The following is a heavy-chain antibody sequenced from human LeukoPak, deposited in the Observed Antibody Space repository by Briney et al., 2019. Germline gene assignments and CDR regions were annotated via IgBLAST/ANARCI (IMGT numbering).Heavy chain of an antibody. Sequence: GGSLRLSCAASGFTFSSYAMSWVRQAPGKGLEWVSAISGSGGSTYYADSVKGRFTISRDNAKNSLYLQMNSLRAEDTAVYYCARDGGRNRSSTSCYPRWFDPWGQGTLVTVSS. CDR1: GFTFSSYA. V-gene: IGHV3-23*01. J-gene: IGHJ5*02. D-gene: IGHD2-2*01. CDR3: ARDGGRNRSSTSCYPRWFDP. CDR2: ISGSGGST.